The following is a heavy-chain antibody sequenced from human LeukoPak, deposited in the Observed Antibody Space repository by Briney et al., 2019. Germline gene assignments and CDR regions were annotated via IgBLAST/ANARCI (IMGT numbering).Heavy chain of an antibody. CDR1: GYTFTEYY. CDR2: INPNSGGA. J-gene: IGHJ5*02. Sequence: ASVKVSCKASGYTFTEYYMHWVRQAPGQGLEWMGWINPNSGGANYAENFQGRVTMTRDTSISTAYMELSSLRYDDTAVYYCARLYYDILTGYHNWFDPWGQGTLVTVSS. D-gene: IGHD3-9*01. V-gene: IGHV1-2*02. CDR3: ARLYYDILTGYHNWFDP.